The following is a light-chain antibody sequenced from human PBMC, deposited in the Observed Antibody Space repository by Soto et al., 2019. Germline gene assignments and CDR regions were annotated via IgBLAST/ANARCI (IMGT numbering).Light chain of an antibody. J-gene: IGKJ1*01. CDR3: QQYNNWPPWT. Sequence: EIVLTQSPATLSLSPGERATLSCRASQSVSSYLAWYQQKPGQAPRLXXYGASTRATGIPARFSGSGSGTEFTLTISSLQSEDFAVYYGQQYNNWPPWTFGQGTKVDIK. V-gene: IGKV3-15*01. CDR2: GAS. CDR1: QSVSSY.